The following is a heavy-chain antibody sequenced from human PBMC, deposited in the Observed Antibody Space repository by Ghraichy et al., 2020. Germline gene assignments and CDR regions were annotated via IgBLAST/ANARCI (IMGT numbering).Heavy chain of an antibody. V-gene: IGHV3-53*01. J-gene: IGHJ4*02. CDR1: GFAVSGNY. CDR2: IYIGGGT. D-gene: IGHD3-10*01. Sequence: GGSLRLSCAASGFAVSGNYMGWVRQTLGKGLEWVSVIYIGGGTYYEDSVKGRFTISRDNLKNTVYLQINGLRAEDTALYYCATGFDASGTANLNYFDSWGQGTLVTVSS. CDR3: ATGFDASGTANLNYFDS.